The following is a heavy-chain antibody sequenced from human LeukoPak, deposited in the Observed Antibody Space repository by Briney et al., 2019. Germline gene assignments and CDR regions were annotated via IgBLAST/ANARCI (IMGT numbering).Heavy chain of an antibody. J-gene: IGHJ3*02. CDR2: ISGSGGST. V-gene: IGHV3-23*01. D-gene: IGHD1-26*01. CDR1: GFTFSGFV. Sequence: GGSLRLSCAASGFTFSGFVISWVRQAPGKGPQWVADISGSGGSTYYADSVKGRFTISRDNSRNTLYLQMNSLRAEDTAVYYCAKVQTRELLRAFDIWGQGTMVTVSS. CDR3: AKVQTRELLRAFDI.